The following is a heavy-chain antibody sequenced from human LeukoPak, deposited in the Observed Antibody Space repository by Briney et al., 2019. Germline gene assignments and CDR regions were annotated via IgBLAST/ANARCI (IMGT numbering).Heavy chain of an antibody. V-gene: IGHV4-4*02. CDR2: VYHSGST. CDR3: ARFVDTAMAYYYYMDV. D-gene: IGHD5-18*01. Sequence: SGTLSLTCAVSGGSISSSNWWSWVRQPPGKGLEWIGEVYHSGSTNYNPSLKSRVTISVDKSKNQFSLKLSSVTAADTAVYYCARFVDTAMAYYYYMDVWGKGTTVTVSS. CDR1: GGSISSSNW. J-gene: IGHJ6*03.